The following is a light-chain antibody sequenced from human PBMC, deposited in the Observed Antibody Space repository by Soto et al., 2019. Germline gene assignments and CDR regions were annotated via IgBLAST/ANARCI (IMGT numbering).Light chain of an antibody. CDR2: DVS. Sequence: QSVLTQPRSVSGSPGQAVTFSCTGTNSDVGAYNYVSWYRQHPDKAPKLIIYDVSKQPSGVPDRFSGSKSGNTASLTISGLQAEDEADYFCSSFAGSYTHVFGTGTKVTVL. CDR3: SSFAGSYTHV. V-gene: IGLV2-11*01. J-gene: IGLJ1*01. CDR1: NSDVGAYNY.